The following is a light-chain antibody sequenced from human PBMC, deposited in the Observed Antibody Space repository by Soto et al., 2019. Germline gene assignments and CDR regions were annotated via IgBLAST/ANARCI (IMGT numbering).Light chain of an antibody. J-gene: IGKJ5*01. CDR2: DAS. V-gene: IGKV3D-15*01. Sequence: EIVMTQSPATLSVAAGERSTLSCRARQSVRSNLAWYQQKPGQAPRLLIYDASTRATGIPATFSGSGSGTEFILTISSLQSEDFGVYYCQQYNNWPPITCGQGTRLEIK. CDR1: QSVRSN. CDR3: QQYNNWPPIT.